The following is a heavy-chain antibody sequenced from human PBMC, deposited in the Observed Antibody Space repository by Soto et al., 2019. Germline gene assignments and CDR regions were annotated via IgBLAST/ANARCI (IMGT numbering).Heavy chain of an antibody. CDR1: GDTFRNYA. Sequence: ASVKVSCKASGDTFRNYAFTWVRQAPGQGLEWMGTIIPLFSTRYAQKFQGRVTMTADESTSTVYMDLSSLKSDDTAVYYCARDPGIAVVGRGTSFEHWGQGTLVTVSS. CDR3: ARDPGIAVVGRGTSFEH. V-gene: IGHV1-69*13. J-gene: IGHJ4*02. D-gene: IGHD6-19*01. CDR2: IIPLFST.